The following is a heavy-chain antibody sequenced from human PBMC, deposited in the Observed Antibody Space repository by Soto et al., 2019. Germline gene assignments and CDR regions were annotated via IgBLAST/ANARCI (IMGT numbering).Heavy chain of an antibody. CDR1: GGYFNAYY. D-gene: IGHD6-6*01. Sequence: SETLSLTCVVNGGYFNAYYWSWIRQPPGKGLEWIGEINHSGNTNYNPALKSRVTISVDTSKNQFSLKLTSVTAADNAVYYRETVVVGPANYFDYWGQGTLVTVSS. J-gene: IGHJ4*02. V-gene: IGHV4-34*01. CDR2: INHSGNT. CDR3: ETVVVGPANYFDY.